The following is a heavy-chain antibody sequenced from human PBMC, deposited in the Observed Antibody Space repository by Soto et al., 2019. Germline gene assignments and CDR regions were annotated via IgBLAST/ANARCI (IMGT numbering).Heavy chain of an antibody. J-gene: IGHJ6*02. V-gene: IGHV3-23*01. D-gene: IGHD4-17*01. Sequence: GGSLRLSCAASGFTFSSYAMSWVRQAPGKGLEWVSAISGSGGSTYYADSAKGRFTISRDNSKNTLYLQMNSLRAEDTAVYYCAEGLTTYGDYDLDYYYYGMDVWGQGTTVTVSS. CDR1: GFTFSSYA. CDR2: ISGSGGST. CDR3: AEGLTTYGDYDLDYYYYGMDV.